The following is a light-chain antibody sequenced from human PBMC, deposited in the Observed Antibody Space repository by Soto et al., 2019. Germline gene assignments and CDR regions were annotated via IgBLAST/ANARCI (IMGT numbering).Light chain of an antibody. V-gene: IGLV2-14*01. CDR1: SSDFGGYTY. CDR3: SSYATSSTLDVV. J-gene: IGLJ2*01. CDR2: DVS. Sequence: QSALTQPASVSGSPGQSITISCTGTSSDFGGYTYVSWYQQHPGKAPKLIIYDVSNRPSGVSYRFSGPESRNTASLTISGLQAEDEADYYFSSYATSSTLDVVFGGGTKLTVL.